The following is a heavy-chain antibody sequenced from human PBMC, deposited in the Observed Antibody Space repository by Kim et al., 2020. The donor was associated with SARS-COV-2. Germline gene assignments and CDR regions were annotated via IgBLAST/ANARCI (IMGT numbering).Heavy chain of an antibody. D-gene: IGHD2-2*01. J-gene: IGHJ6*02. CDR2: ISSSGSPI. CDR1: GFTFSDYY. V-gene: IGHV3-11*01. Sequence: GGSLRLSCAASGFTFSDYYMSWIRQAPGKGLEWVSYISSSGSPIYYADSVKGRFTISRDNAKNSLYLQMNSLRAEDTAVYYCARVGCSSTSCWDYYGMDVWGQGTTVTVSS. CDR3: ARVGCSSTSCWDYYGMDV.